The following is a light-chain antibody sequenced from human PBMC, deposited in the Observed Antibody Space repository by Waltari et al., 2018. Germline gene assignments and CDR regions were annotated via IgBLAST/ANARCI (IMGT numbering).Light chain of an antibody. CDR3: CSYAGSSTV. J-gene: IGLJ3*02. CDR1: DSDVGTYNL. Sequence: QSALTQPASVSGSPGQSITISCTGSDSDVGTYNLVSWYQQHPGKAPKLMIYEVTKRPSVVTNRFSGSKSGNTASLTISGLQAEDEADYYCCSYAGSSTVFGGGTKLTVL. V-gene: IGLV2-23*02. CDR2: EVT.